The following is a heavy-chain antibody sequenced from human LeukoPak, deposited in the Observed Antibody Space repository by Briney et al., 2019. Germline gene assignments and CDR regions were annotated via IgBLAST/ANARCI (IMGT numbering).Heavy chain of an antibody. V-gene: IGHV4-39*07. D-gene: IGHD2-15*01. J-gene: IGHJ4*02. CDR1: GDSISSSSYY. Sequence: SETLSLTCTVSGDSISSSSYYWGWIRQPPGKGLEWIGSVYYSGSTYYNPSLKSRVTMSVDTSKNQFSLKLSSVTAADTAVYYCAREGYCSGGSCYPYYFDCWGQGTLVTVSS. CDR3: AREGYCSGGSCYPYYFDC. CDR2: VYYSGST.